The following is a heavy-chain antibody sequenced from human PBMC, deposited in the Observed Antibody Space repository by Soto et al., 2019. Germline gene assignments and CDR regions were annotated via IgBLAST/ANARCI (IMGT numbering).Heavy chain of an antibody. D-gene: IGHD6-13*01. CDR2: IHPGDSDT. Sequence: GESLKISCKGSGYNFNRYWIGWVRQMPGKGLEWMGVIHPGDSDTRYSPSLQGQVTISADKSSSAAYLQWSSLQASDTATYYCARSLVNGTYEAFDIWGQGTMVTVSS. CDR3: ARSLVNGTYEAFDI. J-gene: IGHJ3*02. V-gene: IGHV5-51*01. CDR1: GYNFNRYW.